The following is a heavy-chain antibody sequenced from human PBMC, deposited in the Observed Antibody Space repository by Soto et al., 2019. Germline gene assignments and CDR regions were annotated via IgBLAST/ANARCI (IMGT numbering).Heavy chain of an antibody. CDR3: AREADYCSSTSCYTHNWFDP. D-gene: IGHD2-2*02. J-gene: IGHJ5*02. CDR1: GGSISSYY. CDR2: IYYSGST. Sequence: SETLSLTCTVSGGSISSYYWSWIRQPPGKGLEWIGYIYYSGSTNYNPSLKSRVTISVDTSKNQFSLKLSSVTAADTAVYYCAREADYCSSTSCYTHNWFDPWGQGTLVTVSS. V-gene: IGHV4-59*01.